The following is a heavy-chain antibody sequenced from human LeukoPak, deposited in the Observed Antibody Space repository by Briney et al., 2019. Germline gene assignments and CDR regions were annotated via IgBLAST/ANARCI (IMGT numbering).Heavy chain of an antibody. Sequence: GGSLRLSCAASGFTFSSYGMHWVRQAPGKGLEWVAVISYDGSNKYYADSVKGRFTISRDNAKNSLYLQMNSLRAEDTAVYYCARGGTDYGDSDYWGQGTLVTVSS. D-gene: IGHD4-17*01. CDR2: ISYDGSNK. CDR3: ARGGTDYGDSDY. CDR1: GFTFSSYG. V-gene: IGHV3-30*03. J-gene: IGHJ4*02.